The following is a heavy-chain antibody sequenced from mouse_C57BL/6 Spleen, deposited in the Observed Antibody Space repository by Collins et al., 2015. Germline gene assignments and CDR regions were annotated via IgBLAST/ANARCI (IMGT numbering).Heavy chain of an antibody. J-gene: IGHJ4*01. CDR3: AREPFAMDY. Sequence: QIQLVQPGPELKKPGETVKISCKASGYTFTTNGMSWVKQAPGKGLKWMGWINTYTGVPTYADDFKGRFAFSLETSASIAYLQINNLKNEDTATYFCAREPFAMDYWGQGTSVTVSS. CDR2: INTYTGVP. CDR1: GYTFTTNG. V-gene: IGHV9-3*01.